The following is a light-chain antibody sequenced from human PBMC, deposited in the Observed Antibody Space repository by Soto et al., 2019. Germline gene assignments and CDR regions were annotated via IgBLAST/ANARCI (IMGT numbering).Light chain of an antibody. V-gene: IGKV1-5*01. CDR3: QQYSVYWT. Sequence: DIPMTQSPSTLSASVGDRVTITCRASQSVSTRLAWYQQKPGKAPKVLIYDASSWAGGVPSRFTGSGSGTEFTLTINSLQPDDFATYYCQQYSVYWTFGQGTKVDIK. CDR2: DAS. CDR1: QSVSTR. J-gene: IGKJ1*01.